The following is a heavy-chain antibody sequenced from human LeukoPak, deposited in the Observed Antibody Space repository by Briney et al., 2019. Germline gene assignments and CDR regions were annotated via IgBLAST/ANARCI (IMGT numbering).Heavy chain of an antibody. V-gene: IGHV4-59*01. CDR2: IYYSGST. J-gene: IGHJ5*02. CDR1: GGSISSYY. D-gene: IGHD3-10*01. Sequence: SETLSLTCTVSGGSISSYYWSWIRQPPGKGLEWIGYIYYSGSTNYNPSLKSRVTISVDTSKNQFSLKLSSVTAADTAVYYCARIITIIRGLDPWGQGTLVTVSS. CDR3: ARIITIIRGLDP.